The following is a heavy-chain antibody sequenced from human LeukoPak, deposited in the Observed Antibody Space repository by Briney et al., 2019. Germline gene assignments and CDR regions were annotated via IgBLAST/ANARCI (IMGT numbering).Heavy chain of an antibody. J-gene: IGHJ3*02. V-gene: IGHV3-21*01. D-gene: IGHD3-10*01. CDR2: ISSSSSYI. Sequence: GGSLRLSCAASGFTFSSYSMNWVRQAPGKGLEWVASISSSSSYIYYADSVKGRFTISRDNAKNSLYLQMNSLRAEDTAVYYCARDQGTQTPPDAFDIWGQGTMVTVSA. CDR3: ARDQGTQTPPDAFDI. CDR1: GFTFSSYS.